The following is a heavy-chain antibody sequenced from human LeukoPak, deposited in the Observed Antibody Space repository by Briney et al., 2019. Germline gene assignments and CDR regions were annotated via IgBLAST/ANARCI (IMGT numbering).Heavy chain of an antibody. V-gene: IGHV3-23*01. D-gene: IGHD3-16*02. CDR3: AKECRSSHFYSGMDV. CDR1: GFTFSSYA. CDR2: ISGSGGST. Sequence: GGSLRLSCAASGFTFSSYAMSWVRQAPGKGLEWVSAISGSGGSTYYADSVKGRFTITRANSKNTLYLQMNSLRAEDTAVYYCAKECRSSHFYSGMDVWGQGTTVTVSS. J-gene: IGHJ6*02.